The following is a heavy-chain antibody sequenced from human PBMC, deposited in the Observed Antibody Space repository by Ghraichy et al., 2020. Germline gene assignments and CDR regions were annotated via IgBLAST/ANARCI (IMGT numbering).Heavy chain of an antibody. J-gene: IGHJ6*02. D-gene: IGHD4-23*01. CDR3: ATTVAHYYYYGMDV. V-gene: IGHV3-21*01. CDR2: ISSSSSYI. Sequence: LTCAASGFTFSSYSMNWVRQAPGKGLEWVSSISSSSSYIYYADSVKGRFTISRDNAKNSLYLQMNSLRAEDTAVYYCATTVAHYYYYGMDVWGQGTKVTVSS. CDR1: GFTFSSYS.